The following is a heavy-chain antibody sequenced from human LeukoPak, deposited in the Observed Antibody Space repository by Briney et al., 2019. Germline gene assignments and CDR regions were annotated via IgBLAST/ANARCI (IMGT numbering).Heavy chain of an antibody. V-gene: IGHV1-69*04. CDR1: GGTFITYA. J-gene: IGHJ4*02. Sequence: SVKVSCKASGGTFITYAISWVRQAPGQGLEWMGRIIPILGIANYAQKFQGRVTITADKSTSTAYMELSSLRSEDTAVYYCARDREVYYGSGSPFDYWGQGTLVTVSS. CDR2: IIPILGIA. D-gene: IGHD3-10*01. CDR3: ARDREVYYGSGSPFDY.